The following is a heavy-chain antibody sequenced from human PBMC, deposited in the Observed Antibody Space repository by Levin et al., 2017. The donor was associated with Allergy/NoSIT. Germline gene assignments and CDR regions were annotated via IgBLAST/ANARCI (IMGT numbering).Heavy chain of an antibody. Sequence: PGESLKISCAASGFSFSDHYIDWVRQAPGKGLEWVGRITSKGNSYSSEYAASVRGRFTISRDDSENSVYLQMNSLKTEDTAVYYCADLGRSYGLDVWGQGTTVTVSS. D-gene: IGHD1-26*01. CDR3: ADLGRSYGLDV. CDR2: ITSKGNSYSS. V-gene: IGHV3-72*01. J-gene: IGHJ6*02. CDR1: GFSFSDHY.